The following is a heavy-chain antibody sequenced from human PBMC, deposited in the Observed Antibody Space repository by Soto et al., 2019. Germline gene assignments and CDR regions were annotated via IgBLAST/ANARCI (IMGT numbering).Heavy chain of an antibody. CDR2: IIPMLTVT. J-gene: IGHJ3*02. Sequence: QVRLVQSGAEVKTPGSSVKVSCKAAGGTFNTYTLIWVRQAPGHGLEWMGRIIPMLTVTNSAQKFQGRVTLTADKSTGTAFMELTSLRSDDTAIYYCSIGSWSAETFDIWGQGTMVTVSS. CDR1: GGTFNTYT. CDR3: SIGSWSAETFDI. D-gene: IGHD2-2*01. V-gene: IGHV1-69*02.